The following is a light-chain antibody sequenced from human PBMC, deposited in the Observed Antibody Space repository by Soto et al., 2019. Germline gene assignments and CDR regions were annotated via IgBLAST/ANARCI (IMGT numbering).Light chain of an antibody. CDR3: QQYGSSPLT. Sequence: EIVLTQSPGTLSLSPGERATLSCRASQSVNNNYLAWYQQKPGQAPRLLIYGASSRATGIPDRFSGSGSGTDFTLTISRLEPEDFAVYSCQQYGSSPLTFGGGTKVEIK. CDR2: GAS. J-gene: IGKJ4*01. V-gene: IGKV3-20*01. CDR1: QSVNNNY.